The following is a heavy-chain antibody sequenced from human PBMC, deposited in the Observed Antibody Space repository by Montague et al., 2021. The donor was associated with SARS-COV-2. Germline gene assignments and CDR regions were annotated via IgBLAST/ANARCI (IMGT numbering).Heavy chain of an antibody. CDR3: ASMVRAQVYYFDC. CDR1: GGSISSSSYY. J-gene: IGHJ4*02. CDR2: IVYSGST. Sequence: SETLSLTCTVSGGSISSSSYYWGWIRQPPGKGLEWIGSIVYSGSTEYXXXLKSRVTISVDTSKNQFSLKLSSVTAADTAVYYCASMVRAQVYYFDCWGQGTLVTVSS. V-gene: IGHV4-39*01. D-gene: IGHD3-10*01.